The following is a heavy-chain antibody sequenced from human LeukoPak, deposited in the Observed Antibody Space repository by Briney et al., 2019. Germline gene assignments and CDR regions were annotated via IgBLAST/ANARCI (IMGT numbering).Heavy chain of an antibody. CDR2: INAGTGNR. Sequence: ASVKVSCKASGYTFTSFAVHWVRQAPGQRLEWMGWINAGTGNRKYSQKFQDRVTITRETSATTAYMELSSLTSEDTAVYYCARVSDDSGCDYWGQGTLVTVSS. V-gene: IGHV1-3*01. J-gene: IGHJ4*02. CDR3: ARVSDDSGCDY. D-gene: IGHD6-19*01. CDR1: GYTFTSFA.